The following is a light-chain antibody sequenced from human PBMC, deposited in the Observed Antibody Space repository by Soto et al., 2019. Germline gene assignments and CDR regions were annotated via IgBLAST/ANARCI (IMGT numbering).Light chain of an antibody. J-gene: IGLJ2*01. CDR3: AAWDDSLSGQGL. V-gene: IGLV1-47*01. CDR1: SSNIGSSF. Sequence: QSVLTQPPSASGTPGQRVTISCSGTSSNIGSSFVYWYQQLPGTAPKLLIYRNNQRPSGVPDRFSGSKSGTSASLAISGLRSEDEAEYYCAAWDDSLSGQGLFGGGTKVTVL. CDR2: RNN.